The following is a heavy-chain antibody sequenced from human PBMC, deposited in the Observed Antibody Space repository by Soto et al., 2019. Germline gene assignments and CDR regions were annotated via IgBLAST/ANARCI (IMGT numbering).Heavy chain of an antibody. CDR3: ARELAVAAPRSGMYV. D-gene: IGHD6-19*01. CDR2: TYYRSKWHN. CDR1: GDSVSSNSAA. J-gene: IGHJ6*02. Sequence: SQTLSLTCVISGDSVSSNSAAWNWIRQSPSRGLEWLGRTYYRSKWHNDYAVSVKSRITINPDTSKNQFSLQLNSVTPEDTAVYYCARELAVAAPRSGMYVWGQGTTVTVSS. V-gene: IGHV6-1*01.